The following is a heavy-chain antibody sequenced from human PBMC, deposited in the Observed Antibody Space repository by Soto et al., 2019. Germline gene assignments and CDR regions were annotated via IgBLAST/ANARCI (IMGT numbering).Heavy chain of an antibody. Sequence: AASVKVSCKASGYIFTNNDVSWVRQATGQGLEWMGWMNPGSGDTGYAQKFQGRVTMTRDISIATACMELSSLRSDDTAIYYCARMATFGSLNWFDPWGQGTLVTVSS. J-gene: IGHJ5*02. CDR2: MNPGSGDT. CDR3: ARMATFGSLNWFDP. D-gene: IGHD3-16*01. CDR1: GYIFTNND. V-gene: IGHV1-8*01.